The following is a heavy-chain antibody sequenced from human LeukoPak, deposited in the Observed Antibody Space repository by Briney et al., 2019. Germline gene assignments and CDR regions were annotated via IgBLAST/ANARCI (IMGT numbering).Heavy chain of an antibody. Sequence: GGSLRLSCAASGFTFSNAWMSWVRQAPGKGLEWVGRIKSKTDGGTTDYAAPVKGRFTISRDDSKNTLHLQMNSLKTEDTAVYYCTTSTQYGDYPDYWGQGTMVTVSS. J-gene: IGHJ4*02. CDR3: TTSTQYGDYPDY. V-gene: IGHV3-15*01. D-gene: IGHD4-17*01. CDR2: IKSKTDGGTT. CDR1: GFTFSNAW.